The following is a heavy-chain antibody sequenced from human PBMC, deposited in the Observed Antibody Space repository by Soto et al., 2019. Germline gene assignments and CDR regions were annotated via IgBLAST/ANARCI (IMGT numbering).Heavy chain of an antibody. CDR3: ARHIAVSGTRGFDH. D-gene: IGHD2-21*01. CDR1: GGSITSNW. Sequence: QVQLQESGPGLMKPSGTLSLTCAVSGGSITSNWWSWVRQPPGKGLEWIAEIFHTGSANYIPSLMSRLTISMDKSKNHLSLNLNSVTAADTAVYYCARHIAVSGTRGFDHWGQGTLVTVSS. V-gene: IGHV4-4*02. CDR2: IFHTGSA. J-gene: IGHJ4*02.